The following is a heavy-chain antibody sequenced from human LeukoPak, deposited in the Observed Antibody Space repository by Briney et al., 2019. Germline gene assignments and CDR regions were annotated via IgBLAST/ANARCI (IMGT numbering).Heavy chain of an antibody. CDR2: FDPEDGET. CDR3: ATDPGPHTAMDV. D-gene: IGHD1-14*01. J-gene: IGHJ6*02. CDR1: GGTFSSYA. V-gene: IGHV1-24*01. Sequence: ASVTVSCKASGGTFSSYAISWVRQAPGKGLEWMGGFDPEDGETIYAQKFQGRVTMTEDTSTDTAYMELSSLRSEDTAVYYCATDPGPHTAMDVWGQGTTVTVSS.